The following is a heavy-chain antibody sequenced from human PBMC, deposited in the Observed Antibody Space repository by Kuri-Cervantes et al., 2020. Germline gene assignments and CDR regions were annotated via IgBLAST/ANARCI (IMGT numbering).Heavy chain of an antibody. J-gene: IGHJ6*03. CDR3: ARGPWEYAADFFSYMDV. CDR1: GYSFTSYW. D-gene: IGHD3/OR15-3a*01. V-gene: IGHV3-20*04. CDR2: VSWNSGYI. Sequence: GESLKISCKGSGYSFTSYWIGWVRQAPGKGLEWVAGVSWNSGYIDYADSVKGRFTIFRDNAENSVSLQMDSLRVEDTALYYCARGPWEYAADFFSYMDVWGKGTTVTVSS.